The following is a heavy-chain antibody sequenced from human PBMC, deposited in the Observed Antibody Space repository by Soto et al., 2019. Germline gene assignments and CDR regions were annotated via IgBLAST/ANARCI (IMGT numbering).Heavy chain of an antibody. CDR3: ASSDSSGWYPLYYFDY. CDR2: INPNSGGT. CDR1: GYTFTGYY. D-gene: IGHD6-19*01. V-gene: IGHV1-2*04. J-gene: IGHJ4*02. Sequence: QVQLVQSGAEVKKPGASVKVSCKASGYTFTGYYMHWVRQAPGQGLEWMGWINPNSGGTNYAQKFQGWVTMTRDTSISTAYMGLSRLRSDDTAVYYCASSDSSGWYPLYYFDYWGQGTLVTVSS.